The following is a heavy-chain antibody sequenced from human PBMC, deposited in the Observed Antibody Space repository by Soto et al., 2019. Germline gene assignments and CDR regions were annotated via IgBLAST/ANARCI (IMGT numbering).Heavy chain of an antibody. J-gene: IGHJ4*02. V-gene: IGHV4-34*01. CDR2: VNHGGST. CDR3: AREWWSGSLIGGSL. CDR1: GGSFSDYY. Sequence: QVQLQQWGAGLLKPSETLSLTCPVNGGSFSDYYWTWIRQPPGKGLEWIGEVNHGGSTHYNPSLMSRGSISVDTSKKKFSLNLTFVTAADTAVYYLAREWWSGSLIGGSLGGEGTLVTVSS. D-gene: IGHD3-3*01.